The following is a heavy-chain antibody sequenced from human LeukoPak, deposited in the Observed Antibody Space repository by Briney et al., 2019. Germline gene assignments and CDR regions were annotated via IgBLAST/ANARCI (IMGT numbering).Heavy chain of an antibody. D-gene: IGHD3-3*01. Sequence: PWETLSLPCTVSGGSISSGGYHWSWVRQHPGEGVEWFGYIYCSGSTYYDPSLKSRVTISVDTSKNQFSLKLSSVTAADTAVYYCARFDFWSGYPWGQGTLVTVSS. V-gene: IGHV4-31*03. J-gene: IGHJ5*02. CDR2: IYCSGST. CDR3: ARFDFWSGYP. CDR1: GGSISSGGYH.